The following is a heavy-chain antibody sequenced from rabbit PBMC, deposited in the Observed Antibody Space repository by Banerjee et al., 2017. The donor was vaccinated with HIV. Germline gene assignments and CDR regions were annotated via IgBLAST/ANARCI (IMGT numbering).Heavy chain of an antibody. V-gene: IGHV1S40*01. J-gene: IGHJ4*01. CDR1: GFSFSSSYW. Sequence: QSLEESGGGLVQPGESLTLSCKASGFSFSSSYWICWVRQAPGKGLEWIACIYVGSRDSTHYASWAKGRFTISKTSSTTVTLQLTSPTAADTATYFCARPIYVSNSNWDHFNLRGPGTLVTVS. CDR2: IYVGSRDST. D-gene: IGHD1-1*01. CDR3: ARPIYVSNSNWDHFNL.